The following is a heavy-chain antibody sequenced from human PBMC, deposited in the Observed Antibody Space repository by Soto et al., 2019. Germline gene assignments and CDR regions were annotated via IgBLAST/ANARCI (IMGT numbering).Heavy chain of an antibody. CDR3: AGWGKTGGLDV. Sequence: QVQLVESGGGVVQPGASLRLSCVGSGFTFRSYVIHWVRQAPGKGLEWVALTSYDGSNKYYDDSVKGRFTISRDNSRNTVDLDMDSLRRGDTALSYCAGWGKTGGLDVWGQGTLVSVSS. CDR1: GFTFRSYV. V-gene: IGHV3-30*19. J-gene: IGHJ4*02. D-gene: IGHD3-16*01. CDR2: TSYDGSNK.